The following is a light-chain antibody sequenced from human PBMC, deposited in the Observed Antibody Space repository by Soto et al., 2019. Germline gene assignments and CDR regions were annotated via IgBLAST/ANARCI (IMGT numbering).Light chain of an antibody. V-gene: IGKV3-15*01. CDR1: QSVSSG. CDR2: GGA. Sequence: EIVMTQSPATLSVSPGERATLSCRASQSVSSGLAWCEQKPGQAPRLLIYGGATRATGIPARFSGSGSGTEFTLTISSLQSEDFAVYYCQQYNNWPPITFGQGTRLEIK. J-gene: IGKJ5*01. CDR3: QQYNNWPPIT.